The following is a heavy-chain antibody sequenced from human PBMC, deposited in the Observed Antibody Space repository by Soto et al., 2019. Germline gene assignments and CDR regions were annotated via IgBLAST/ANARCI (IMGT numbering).Heavy chain of an antibody. V-gene: IGHV3-23*01. CDR3: AKQQGPGTPYYYAMDV. Sequence: EVQLLESGGGLVQPGGSLRLSCAASGFTFSSYAMTWVRQASGKGLEWVSVIRGTGDTTYYADSVKGRFTISRDNSKNTLYLQMSSLRAEDTAIYYCAKQQGPGTPYYYAMDVWGQGTTVTVSS. CDR1: GFTFSSYA. D-gene: IGHD1-1*01. J-gene: IGHJ6*02. CDR2: IRGTGDTT.